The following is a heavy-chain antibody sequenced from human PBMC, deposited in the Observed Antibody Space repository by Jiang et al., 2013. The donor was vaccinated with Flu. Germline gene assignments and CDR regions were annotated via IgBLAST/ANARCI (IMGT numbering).Heavy chain of an antibody. V-gene: IGHV2-70*11. J-gene: IGHJ4*02. D-gene: IGHD3-3*01. CDR2: IDWDDDK. CDR3: ARILSLRFLEWAEFDY. CDR1: GFSLSTSGMC. Sequence: QTLTLTCTFSGFSLSTSGMCVSWIRQPPGKALEWLARIDWDDDKYYSTSLKTRLTISKDTSKNQVVLTMTNMDPVDTATYYCARILSLRFLEWAEFDYWGQGTLVTVSS.